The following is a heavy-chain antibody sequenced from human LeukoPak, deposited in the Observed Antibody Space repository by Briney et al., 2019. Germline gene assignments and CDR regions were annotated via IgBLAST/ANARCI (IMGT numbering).Heavy chain of an antibody. CDR3: AKDRDIAVVPAATDYYFDY. J-gene: IGHJ4*02. Sequence: GGSLRLSCAASGFTFSSSAMSWVRQAPGKGLEWVSAISGSGDSTYYADSVKGRFTISRDNSKNTLYLQMNSLRAEDTAIYYCAKDRDIAVVPAATDYYFDYWGQGTLVTVSS. V-gene: IGHV3-23*01. D-gene: IGHD2-2*01. CDR1: GFTFSSSA. CDR2: ISGSGDST.